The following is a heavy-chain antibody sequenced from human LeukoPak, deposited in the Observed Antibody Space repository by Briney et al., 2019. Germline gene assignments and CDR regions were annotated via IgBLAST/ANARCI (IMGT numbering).Heavy chain of an antibody. CDR2: IKTDGSAQ. CDR1: GFTFSSYW. J-gene: IGHJ4*02. D-gene: IGHD6-13*01. Sequence: EGSLRLSCAASGFTFSSYWMSWVRHIPGKGLEWVANIKTDGSAQSYVDSVRGRFTISRDNAKNSLYLQMNSLRVDDTAVYYCARVGSTSCFDYWGQGTLVTVSS. CDR3: ARVGSTSCFDY. V-gene: IGHV3-7*01.